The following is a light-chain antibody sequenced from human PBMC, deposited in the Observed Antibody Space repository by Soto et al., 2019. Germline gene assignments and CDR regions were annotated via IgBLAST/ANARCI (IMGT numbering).Light chain of an antibody. V-gene: IGLV1-36*01. CDR3: AAWDDSVDGFYV. CDR2: YDD. Sequence: QSVLTQPPSVSEAPRQRVTISCSGTSSNIGNNAVNWYQQLPGKAPKLLIYYDDLLPSGVSDRFSGSKSGTSASLAISGLQSEDEADYYCAAWDDSVDGFYVFGTGTKVTVL. J-gene: IGLJ1*01. CDR1: SSNIGNNA.